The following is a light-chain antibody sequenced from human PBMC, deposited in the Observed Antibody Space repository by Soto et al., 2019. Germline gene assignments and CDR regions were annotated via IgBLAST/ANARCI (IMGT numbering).Light chain of an antibody. CDR3: QQFNSYPALT. V-gene: IGKV1-13*02. CDR2: DAS. CDR1: QGISSA. J-gene: IGKJ4*01. Sequence: AIQLTQSPSSLSASVGDRVTITCRASQGISSALAWYQQKPGKAPKLLIYDASSLESGVPSRFSGSGSGTHFALNISSLQPEDFATYYCQQFNSYPALTFGGGTKVEIK.